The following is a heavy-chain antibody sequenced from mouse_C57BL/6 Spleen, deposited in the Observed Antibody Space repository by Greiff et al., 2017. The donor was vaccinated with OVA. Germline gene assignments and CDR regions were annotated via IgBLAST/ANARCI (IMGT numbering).Heavy chain of an antibody. J-gene: IGHJ4*01. Sequence: QVQLQQSGPELVKPGASVKISCKASGYAFSSSWMNWVKQRPGKGLEWIGRIYPGDGDTNYNGKFKGKATLTADKSSSTAYMQLSSLTSEDSAVYFCARSGYDYDDYYYYAMDYWGQGTSVTVSS. CDR3: ARSGYDYDDYYYYAMDY. D-gene: IGHD2-4*01. CDR1: GYAFSSSW. CDR2: IYPGDGDT. V-gene: IGHV1-82*01.